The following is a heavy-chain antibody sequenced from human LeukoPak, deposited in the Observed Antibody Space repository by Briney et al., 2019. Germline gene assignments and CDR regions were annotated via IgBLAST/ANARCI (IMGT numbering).Heavy chain of an antibody. CDR2: ISGSGGST. CDR3: AKAYTGYSGAARGYFDL. V-gene: IGHV3-23*01. D-gene: IGHD1-26*01. CDR1: GLTFSSYA. Sequence: PGRSLRLSCAASGLTFSSYAMSSVRQAPGKRLEWVSAISGSGGSTYYADSVKGRFTFSRDNSKNTLYLQMNSLRAEDTAVYYCAKAYTGYSGAARGYFDLWGRGTLVTVSS. J-gene: IGHJ2*01.